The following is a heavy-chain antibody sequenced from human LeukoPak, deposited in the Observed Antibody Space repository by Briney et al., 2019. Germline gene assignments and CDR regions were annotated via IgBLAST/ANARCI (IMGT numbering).Heavy chain of an antibody. D-gene: IGHD3-10*01. CDR2: TSAYNGNT. Sequence: GASVKVSCKASGYTFTSYGISWVRQAPGQGLEWMGWTSAYNGNTNYAQKLQGRVTMTTDTSTSTAYMELRSLRSDDTAVYYCARDRGYYGSGSSYNWFDPWGQGTLVTVSS. V-gene: IGHV1-18*01. CDR1: GYTFTSYG. J-gene: IGHJ5*02. CDR3: ARDRGYYGSGSSYNWFDP.